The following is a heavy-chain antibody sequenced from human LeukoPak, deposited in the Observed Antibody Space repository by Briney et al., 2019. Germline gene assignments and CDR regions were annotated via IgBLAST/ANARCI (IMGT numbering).Heavy chain of an antibody. D-gene: IGHD3-9*01. CDR3: ARVRYDILTGQFGDDYFDY. Sequence: PGGSLRLSCAASGFTVSSNYMSWVRQAPGKGLEWVSVIYSGGSTYYADSVKGRFTISRDNSKNTLYLQMNSLRAEDTAVYYCARVRYDILTGQFGDDYFDYWGQGTLVTVSS. CDR2: IYSGGST. CDR1: GFTVSSNY. J-gene: IGHJ4*02. V-gene: IGHV3-66*01.